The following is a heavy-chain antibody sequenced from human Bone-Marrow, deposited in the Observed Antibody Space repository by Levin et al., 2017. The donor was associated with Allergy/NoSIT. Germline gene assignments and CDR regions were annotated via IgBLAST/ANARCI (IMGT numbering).Heavy chain of an antibody. V-gene: IGHV3-48*02. CDR1: GFGFNDYS. Sequence: GESLKISCAASGFGFNDYSMNWVRQAPGGGLEWISYISGSSRTIYYADSVKGRFTISRDNARNSLYLQMNSLRDEDTAIYFCARDYYETSDSYPWYLDYWGQGTLVTVSS. J-gene: IGHJ4*02. D-gene: IGHD3-16*01. CDR2: ISGSSRTI. CDR3: ARDYYETSDSYPWYLDY.